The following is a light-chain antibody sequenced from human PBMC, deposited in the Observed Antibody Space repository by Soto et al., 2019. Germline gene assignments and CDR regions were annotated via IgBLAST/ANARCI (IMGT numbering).Light chain of an antibody. CDR2: GTS. V-gene: IGKV3-15*01. Sequence: EIVMTQSPATMSVSPGERATLSCRASQSVSSNLAWYQQKPGHAPRLLIYGTSTRATDIPARFSGSRSGTEFTLTISRLQSEDFAVYYCQHYNNWPRTFGQGNNVEIK. J-gene: IGKJ1*01. CDR1: QSVSSN. CDR3: QHYNNWPRT.